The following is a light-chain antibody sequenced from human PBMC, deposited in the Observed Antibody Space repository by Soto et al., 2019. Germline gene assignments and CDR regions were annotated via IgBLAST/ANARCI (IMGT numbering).Light chain of an antibody. Sequence: DIQMTQSPSTLSASVGDRVTTTCRASQSISSWLAWYQRKPGTAPKLLIYKASSLQSGVPSRFSGSGSGTEFTLTISSLQPDDFATYYCQQYSSYPYTFGQGTKLEIK. J-gene: IGKJ2*01. CDR2: KAS. V-gene: IGKV1-5*03. CDR3: QQYSSYPYT. CDR1: QSISSW.